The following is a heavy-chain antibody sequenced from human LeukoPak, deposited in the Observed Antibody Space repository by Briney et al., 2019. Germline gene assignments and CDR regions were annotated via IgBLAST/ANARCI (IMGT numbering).Heavy chain of an antibody. CDR3: ARRGSGWYFDY. CDR2: IYYSGST. V-gene: IGHV4-59*01. J-gene: IGHJ4*02. CDR1: GGSISSYY. D-gene: IGHD6-19*01. Sequence: SETLSLTCTVSGGSISSYYWSWIRQPPGKGLEWIGYIYYSGSTNYNPSLKSRVTISVDTPKNQFSLKLSSVTAADTAVYYCARRGSGWYFDYWGQGTLVTVSS.